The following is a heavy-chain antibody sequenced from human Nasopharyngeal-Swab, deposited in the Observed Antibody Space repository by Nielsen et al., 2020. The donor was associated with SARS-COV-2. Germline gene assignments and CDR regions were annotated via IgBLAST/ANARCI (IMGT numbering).Heavy chain of an antibody. Sequence: SETLSLTCTVSGVSISSQYWSWIRQPPGKGLEWIGYISHNSGTNCNPSLKSRVTMFMDTSKNQFSLKLRSVTAADTAVYYCAKEGATGWFDPWGQGTLVTVSS. CDR2: ISHNSGT. J-gene: IGHJ5*02. CDR3: AKEGATGWFDP. V-gene: IGHV4-59*11. CDR1: GVSISSQY.